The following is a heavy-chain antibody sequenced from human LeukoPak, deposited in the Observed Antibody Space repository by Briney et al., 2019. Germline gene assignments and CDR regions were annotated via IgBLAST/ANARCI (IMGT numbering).Heavy chain of an antibody. V-gene: IGHV3-30*02. D-gene: IGHD3-22*01. CDR3: AKDRGIVVVNDAFDI. CDR2: IRYDGSNK. J-gene: IGHJ3*02. CDR1: GFTFSSYS. Sequence: GGSLRLSCAASGFTFSSYSMNWVRQAPGKGLEWVAFIRYDGSNKYYADSVKGRFTISRDNSKNTLYLQMNSLRAEDTAVYYCAKDRGIVVVNDAFDIWGQGTMVTVSS.